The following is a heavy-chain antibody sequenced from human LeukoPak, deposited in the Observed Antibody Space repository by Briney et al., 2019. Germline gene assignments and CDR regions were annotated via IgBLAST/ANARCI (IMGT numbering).Heavy chain of an antibody. D-gene: IGHD3-22*01. J-gene: IGHJ4*02. V-gene: IGHV1-2*02. Sequence: ASVKVSCKASGYTFTGYYMHWVRQAPGQGLEWMGWINPNSGGTNYAQNFQGRVTMTRDTSISTAYMELSRLRSDDTAVYFCAREREALYYYDSIGYYRDFDYWGQGTLVTVSS. CDR1: GYTFTGYY. CDR3: AREREALYYYDSIGYYRDFDY. CDR2: INPNSGGT.